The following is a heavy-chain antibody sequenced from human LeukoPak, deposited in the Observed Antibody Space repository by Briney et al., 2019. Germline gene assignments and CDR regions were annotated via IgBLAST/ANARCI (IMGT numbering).Heavy chain of an antibody. J-gene: IGHJ4*02. CDR3: AREKRWELFFDY. D-gene: IGHD1-26*01. CDR1: GGSISSYY. CDR2: ISSSGSTI. Sequence: LSLTCTVSGGSISSYYWSWIRQAPGKGLEWVSYISSSGSTIYYADSVKGRFTISRDNAKNSLYLQMNSLRAEDTAVYYCAREKRWELFFDYWGQGTLVTVSS. V-gene: IGHV3-11*01.